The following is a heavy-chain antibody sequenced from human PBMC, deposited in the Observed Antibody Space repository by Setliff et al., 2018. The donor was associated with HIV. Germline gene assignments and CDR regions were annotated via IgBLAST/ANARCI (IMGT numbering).Heavy chain of an antibody. CDR2: IKSRTDGETT. D-gene: IGHD6-19*01. CDR3: TTAVIPPAGWGALNI. J-gene: IGHJ3*02. V-gene: IGHV3-15*07. CDR1: GFVFSNAW. Sequence: PGGSLRLSCAASGFVFSNAWMNWVRQAPGKGLEWVGRIKSRTDGETTDYAAPVQGRFFISRDDSQNLLSLQLNALRTEDTGVYYCTTAVIPPAGWGALNIWGPGTTVTVSS.